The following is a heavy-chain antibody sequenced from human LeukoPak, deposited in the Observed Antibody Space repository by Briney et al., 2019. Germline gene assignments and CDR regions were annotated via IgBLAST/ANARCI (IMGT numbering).Heavy chain of an antibody. D-gene: IGHD3-9*01. J-gene: IGHJ6*03. CDR3: ARGSGGLLRYFDWLFPRPYYYYMDV. CDR2: ISGSGDST. Sequence: GGSLRLSCAASGFTFSSYAMSWVRQAPGKGLEWVSAISGSGDSTYYADSVKGRFTISRDNSKNTLYLQMNSLRAEDTAVYYCARGSGGLLRYFDWLFPRPYYYYMDVWGQGTTVTVSS. V-gene: IGHV3-23*01. CDR1: GFTFSSYA.